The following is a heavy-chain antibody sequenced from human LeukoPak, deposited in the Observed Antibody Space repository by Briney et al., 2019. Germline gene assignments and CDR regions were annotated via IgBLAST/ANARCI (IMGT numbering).Heavy chain of an antibody. CDR3: AREYYYDSSGYLRHAFDI. CDR1: GYTFTSYG. D-gene: IGHD3-22*01. J-gene: IGHJ3*02. V-gene: IGHV1-69*13. Sequence: GASVKVSCKASGYTFTSYGISWVRQAPGQGLEWMGGIIPIFGTANYAQKFQGRVTITADESTSTAYMELSSLRSEDTAVYYCAREYYYDSSGYLRHAFDIWGQGTMVTVSS. CDR2: IIPIFGTA.